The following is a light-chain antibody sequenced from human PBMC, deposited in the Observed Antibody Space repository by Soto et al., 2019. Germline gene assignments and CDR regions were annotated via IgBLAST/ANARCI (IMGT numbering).Light chain of an antibody. CDR1: TSYVGGYEY. CDR3: NSYAGGNTFV. Sequence: QSALMQPPSSSGSLGQSVTISCTGTTSYVGGYEYVSWYQQHPGKAPKVLLYEVNKRPSGVPDRFSGSKSGNMASLTVSGLQAEDEAESYCNSYAGGNTFVFGSGTKVTVL. V-gene: IGLV2-8*01. J-gene: IGLJ1*01. CDR2: EVN.